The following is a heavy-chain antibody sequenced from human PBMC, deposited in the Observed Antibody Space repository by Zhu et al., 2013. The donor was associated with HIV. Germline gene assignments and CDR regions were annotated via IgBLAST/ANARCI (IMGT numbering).Heavy chain of an antibody. CDR2: IIPIFGTA. D-gene: IGHD3-3*01. CDR3: ARVNIAGFSDLYYDFWSGESDPDFDY. Sequence: QVQLVQSGAEVKKPGSSVKVSCKASGGTFSSYAISWVRQAPGQGLEWMGGIIPIFGTANYAQKFQGRVTITADESTSTAYMELSSLRSEDTAVYYCARVNIAGFSDLYYDFWSGESDPDFDYWGQGTLVTVSS. CDR1: GGTFSSYA. J-gene: IGHJ4*02. V-gene: IGHV1-69*01.